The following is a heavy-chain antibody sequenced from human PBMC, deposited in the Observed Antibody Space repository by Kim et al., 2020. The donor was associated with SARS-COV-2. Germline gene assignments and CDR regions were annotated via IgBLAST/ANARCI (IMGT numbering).Heavy chain of an antibody. CDR2: ISYSGST. D-gene: IGHD3-10*01. J-gene: IGHJ4*02. V-gene: IGHV4-61*08. CDR3: ARQPGFASYNRRTRVQTPIPAGADS. CDR1: GDSVTTFGYY. Sequence: SETLSLTCAVSGDSVTTFGYYWSWLRQPPGKGLEWIGYISYSGSTKYNPSLSRVAISVDTSENQFSLKLGSVTTADTAVYYCARQPGFASYNRRTRVQTPIPAGADSWGLGTLVTVSS.